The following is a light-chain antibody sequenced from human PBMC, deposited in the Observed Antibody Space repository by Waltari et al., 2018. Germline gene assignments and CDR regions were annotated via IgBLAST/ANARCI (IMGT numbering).Light chain of an antibody. J-gene: IGKJ3*01. V-gene: IGKV3-15*01. CDR2: GAS. CDR3: QQYNNWSFT. Sequence: EIVMPQSPATLSVSPGERATLSCRASQSVSSNLAWYPQKPGQAPRLLIYGASTRATGIPARFSGSGSGTEFTLTISSLQSEDFAVYYCQQYNNWSFTFGPGTKVDIK. CDR1: QSVSSN.